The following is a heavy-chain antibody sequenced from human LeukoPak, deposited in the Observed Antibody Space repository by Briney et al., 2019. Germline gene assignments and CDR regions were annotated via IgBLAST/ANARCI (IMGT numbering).Heavy chain of an antibody. Sequence: GGSLRLSCAASGFPFSTYTMNWVRQAPGKGLEWVSSISSSSSYIYYADSMKGRFTISRDNAKNSLFLQMNNLRGDDTAVYYCAREVYSSTWFDLWGQGTLVTVSS. V-gene: IGHV3-21*01. D-gene: IGHD6-13*01. CDR1: GFPFSTYT. CDR3: AREVYSSTWFDL. J-gene: IGHJ4*02. CDR2: ISSSSSYI.